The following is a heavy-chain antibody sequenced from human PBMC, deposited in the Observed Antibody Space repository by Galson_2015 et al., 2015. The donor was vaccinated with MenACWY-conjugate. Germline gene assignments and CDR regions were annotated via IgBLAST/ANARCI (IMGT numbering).Heavy chain of an antibody. V-gene: IGHV3-7*03. CDR3: AVSITMFDS. CDR1: GFSFSTYW. Sequence: SLRLSCAAPGFSFSTYWMSWVRQAPGKGLEWVANIKEDGSKKYYVDSVKGRFTVSRDNAKNSLYLQMTSLRAEDTAVYYCAVSITMFDSWGQGTLVTVSS. CDR2: IKEDGSKK. J-gene: IGHJ4*02. D-gene: IGHD3-3*01.